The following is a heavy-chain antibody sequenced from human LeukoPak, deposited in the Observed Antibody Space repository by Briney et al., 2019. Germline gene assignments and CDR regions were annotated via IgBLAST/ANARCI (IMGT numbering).Heavy chain of an antibody. Sequence: GASVNVSCKASVHTFTDYYMHWVRQAPGQGFEWMGWINPNSGGTNYAQKFQGRVTMTRDTSISTAYMELTSLRSDDTAVYYCTRGLSIATRPAYYFDYWGQGTLVTVSS. CDR1: VHTFTDYY. D-gene: IGHD6-6*01. J-gene: IGHJ4*02. CDR3: TRGLSIATRPAYYFDY. CDR2: INPNSGGT. V-gene: IGHV1-2*02.